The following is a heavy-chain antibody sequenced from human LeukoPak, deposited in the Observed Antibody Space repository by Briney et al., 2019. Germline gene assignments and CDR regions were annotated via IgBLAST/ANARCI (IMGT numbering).Heavy chain of an antibody. Sequence: SETLSLTCTVSGGSISSSSYYWGWIRQPPGKGLEWIGTFYYSGSTYYNPSLKSRVTISVDTSKNQFSLKLSSVTAADAAVYYCARDEVGQWLVLGYWGQGTLVTVSS. J-gene: IGHJ4*02. CDR1: GGSISSSSYY. CDR2: FYYSGST. D-gene: IGHD6-19*01. V-gene: IGHV4-39*07. CDR3: ARDEVGQWLVLGY.